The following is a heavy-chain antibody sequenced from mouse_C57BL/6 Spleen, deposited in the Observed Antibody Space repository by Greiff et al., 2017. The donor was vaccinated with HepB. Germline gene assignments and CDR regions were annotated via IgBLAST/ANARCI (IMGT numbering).Heavy chain of an antibody. V-gene: IGHV1-69*01. D-gene: IGHD2-12*01. CDR3: ARPLRRGFYYAMDY. J-gene: IGHJ4*01. CDR2: IDPSDSYT. Sequence: QVQLQQPGAELVMPGASVKLSCKASGYTFTSYWMHWVKQRPGQGLERIGEIDPSDSYTNYNQKFKGKSTLTVDKSSSTAYMQLSSLTSEDSAVYYCARPLRRGFYYAMDYWGQGTSVTVSS. CDR1: GYTFTSYW.